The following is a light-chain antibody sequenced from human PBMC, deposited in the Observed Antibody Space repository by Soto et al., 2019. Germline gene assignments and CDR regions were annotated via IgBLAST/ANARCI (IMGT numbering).Light chain of an antibody. V-gene: IGKV3-20*01. CDR2: GSS. J-gene: IGKJ2*01. CDR3: QQYGNSPPYT. Sequence: EIVLTQSPGTLSLSPGERATLSCRASQSVSSNYLAWYQQKPGQAPRLLIYGSSSRATGIPDRFSGSGSGTDFTLTISRLELEDFALYFCQQYGNSPPYTFGQGTKVEIK. CDR1: QSVSSNY.